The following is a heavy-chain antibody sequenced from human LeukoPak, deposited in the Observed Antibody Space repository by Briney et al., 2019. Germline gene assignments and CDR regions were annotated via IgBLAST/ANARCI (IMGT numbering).Heavy chain of an antibody. CDR3: VQDRVTGMLLYSFDY. D-gene: IGHD2-2*02. Sequence: GGSLRLSRAPAALTVHACSTGSARQAPGKGLEWVSGISWNSGSIGYADSVKGRFTISRDNAKNSLYLQMNSLRAEDTGLYIIVQDRVTGMLLYSFDYWGQGTLVTVSS. J-gene: IGHJ4*02. CDR2: ISWNSGSI. CDR1: ALTVHACS. V-gene: IGHV3-9*01.